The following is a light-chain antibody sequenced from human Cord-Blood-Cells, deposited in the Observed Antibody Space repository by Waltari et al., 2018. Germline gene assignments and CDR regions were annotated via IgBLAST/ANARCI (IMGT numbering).Light chain of an antibody. CDR3: QQYDSTPPT. J-gene: IGKJ1*01. V-gene: IGKV4-1*01. CDR1: QCVLYSSNNKHY. Sequence: DIVRTQSPDSLAVSLGERATTTCKSSQCVLYSSNNKHYLAWYAQKPGQTPKLLIHWASTRSAGVRDRFSGMGSGRDCTLTVSSLQAEDVAVYYCQQYDSTPPTFGQGTKVEIK. CDR2: WAS.